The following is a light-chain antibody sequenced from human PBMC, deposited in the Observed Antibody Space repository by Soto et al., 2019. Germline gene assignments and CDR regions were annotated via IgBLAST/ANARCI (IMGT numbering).Light chain of an antibody. V-gene: IGKV3-15*01. CDR1: QSINSE. Sequence: EIVMTQSPATLSLSPGERAALSCRASQSINSELAWYQQKPGQPPRLLIYGASTRATGVPARFTASESASAFTLTTGGLQSEDFAVYYCQQGHNWPLTFGQRTMLVI. CDR2: GAS. CDR3: QQGHNWPLT. J-gene: IGKJ2*01.